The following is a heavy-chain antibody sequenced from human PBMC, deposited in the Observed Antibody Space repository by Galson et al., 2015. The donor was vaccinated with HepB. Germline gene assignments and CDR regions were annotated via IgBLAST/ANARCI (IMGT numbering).Heavy chain of an antibody. CDR3: ARAPYSGAVAIFDY. V-gene: IGHV1-3*01. J-gene: IGHJ4*02. Sequence: SVKVSCKASGYTFSTYAMHWVRQAPGQRLEWMGWIIAGTGNTKYSQKFQGRVTITRDTSASTAYMELSSLRSEDTAVYFCARAPYSGAVAIFDYWGQGTLVTVSS. CDR2: IIAGTGNT. CDR1: GYTFSTYA. D-gene: IGHD6-19*01.